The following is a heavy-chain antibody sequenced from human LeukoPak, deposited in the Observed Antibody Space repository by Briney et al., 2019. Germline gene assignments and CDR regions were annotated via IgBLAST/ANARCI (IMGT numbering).Heavy chain of an antibody. J-gene: IGHJ4*02. D-gene: IGHD4-17*01. CDR1: GFTFSSYA. CDR3: AKPMTTVTTRPTYGGEFDY. V-gene: IGHV3-23*01. Sequence: GGSLRLSCAASGFTFSSYAMSWVRQAPGKGLEWVSAISGSGGSTYYADSVKGRLTISRDNSKNTLYLQMNSLRAEDTAVYYCAKPMTTVTTRPTYGGEFDYWGQGTLVTVSS. CDR2: ISGSGGST.